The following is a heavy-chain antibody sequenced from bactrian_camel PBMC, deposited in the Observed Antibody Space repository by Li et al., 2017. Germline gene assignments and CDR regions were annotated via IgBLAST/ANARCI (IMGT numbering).Heavy chain of an antibody. V-gene: IGHV3S40*01. CDR2: IATGSGNT. D-gene: IGHD2*01. CDR1: GFTYFSYN. CDR3: AARGPYCYTKLSVRDFTY. Sequence: VQLVESGGGSVQAGGSLRLSCRAPGFTYFSYNMAWFRQPPGKEREGVARIATGSGNTYYADSVKGRFTISQDNAKNTVYLQMNSLKPEDTAMYYCAARGPYCYTKLSVRDFTYWGQGTQVTVS. J-gene: IGHJ6*01.